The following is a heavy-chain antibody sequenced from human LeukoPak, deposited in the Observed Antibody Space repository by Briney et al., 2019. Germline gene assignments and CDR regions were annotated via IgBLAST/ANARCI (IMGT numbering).Heavy chain of an antibody. V-gene: IGHV3-21*01. D-gene: IGHD3-22*01. Sequence: GGSLRLSCAASGFTFSSYAMRWVRQAPGKGLEWVSSISSSSSYIYYADSVKGRFTISRDNAKNSLYLQMNSLRAEDTAVYYCARDFYDSSGYYYASAACDYWGQGTLVTVSS. CDR1: GFTFSSYA. CDR3: ARDFYDSSGYYYASAACDY. J-gene: IGHJ4*02. CDR2: ISSSSSYI.